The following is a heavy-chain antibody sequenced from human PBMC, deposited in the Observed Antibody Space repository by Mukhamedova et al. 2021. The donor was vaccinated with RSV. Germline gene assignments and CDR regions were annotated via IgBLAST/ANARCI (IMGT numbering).Heavy chain of an antibody. Sequence: GGTNYAQKFQGRVTVTRDTSISTAYMELSRLRSDDTAVYYCARYSSSWSYYYYYGMDVWGQGTTVTVSS. V-gene: IGHV1-2*02. CDR3: ARYSSSWSYYYYYGMDV. D-gene: IGHD6-13*01. CDR2: GGT. J-gene: IGHJ6*02.